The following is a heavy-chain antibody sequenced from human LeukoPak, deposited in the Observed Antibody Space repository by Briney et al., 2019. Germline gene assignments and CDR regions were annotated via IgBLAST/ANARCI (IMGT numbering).Heavy chain of an antibody. V-gene: IGHV3-53*01. J-gene: IGHJ3*02. Sequence: PGGSLRLSCAASGFTDNNKYMTWVRQAPGKGLEWVSLIYNDGRTYYADSVKGRCTISRDNLKNVLYLQMNSLKVEDTALYYCARDPLDISRWTNAFDIWGQGTTVIVS. D-gene: IGHD5-12*01. CDR1: GFTDNNKY. CDR2: IYNDGRT. CDR3: ARDPLDISRWTNAFDI.